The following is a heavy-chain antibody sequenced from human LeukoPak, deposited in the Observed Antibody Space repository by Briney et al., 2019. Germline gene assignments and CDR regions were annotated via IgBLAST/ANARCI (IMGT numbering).Heavy chain of an antibody. Sequence: PSETLSLTCTVSGGSISSRSYYWGWIRQPPGKGLEWIGSIYYSGSTYYNPSLKSRVAISVDTSKNQFSLKLSSVTAADTAVYYCARVGGEVVPAAMMGYYFDYWGQGTLVTVSS. V-gene: IGHV4-39*07. CDR3: ARVGGEVVPAAMMGYYFDY. CDR1: GGSISSRSYY. J-gene: IGHJ4*02. CDR2: IYYSGST. D-gene: IGHD2-2*01.